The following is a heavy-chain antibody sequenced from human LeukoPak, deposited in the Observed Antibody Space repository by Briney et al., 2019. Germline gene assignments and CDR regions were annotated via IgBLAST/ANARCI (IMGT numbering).Heavy chain of an antibody. J-gene: IGHJ6*02. V-gene: IGHV3-53*01. CDR2: IYSGGST. CDR3: ARDGPTVGLGELSPGYYYYYGMDV. D-gene: IGHD3-10*01. Sequence: PGGSLRLSCAASGFTVSSNYMSWVRQAPGKGLEWVSVIYSGGSTYYAASVKGRFTISRDNSKNTLYLQMNSLRAEDTAVYYCARDGPTVGLGELSPGYYYYYGMDVWGQGTTVTVSS. CDR1: GFTVSSNY.